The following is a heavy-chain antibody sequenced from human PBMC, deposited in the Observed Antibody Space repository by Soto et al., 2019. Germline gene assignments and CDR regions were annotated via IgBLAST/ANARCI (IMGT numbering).Heavy chain of an antibody. Sequence: QVQLQESGPGLVKPSGTLSLTCAVSGGSISSSNWWRWVRQPPGKGLEWIGGIYHSGSTNYNPSLKSRVTTSVDKSKNQFSLKLSSVTAADTAVYYCASFSYYDSSGYYQAGRGGYWGQGTLVTVSS. J-gene: IGHJ4*02. CDR3: ASFSYYDSSGYYQAGRGGY. V-gene: IGHV4-4*02. D-gene: IGHD3-22*01. CDR2: IYHSGST. CDR1: GGSISSSNW.